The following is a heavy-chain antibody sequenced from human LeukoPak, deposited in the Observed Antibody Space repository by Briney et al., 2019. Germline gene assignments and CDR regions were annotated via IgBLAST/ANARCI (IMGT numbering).Heavy chain of an antibody. V-gene: IGHV3-23*01. J-gene: IGHJ3*01. CDR1: GFTFSTYA. CDR3: AKEMATIRAFDS. D-gene: IGHD5-24*01. CDR2: ISGSGSST. Sequence: GGSLRLSCAASGFTFSTYAMSWVRQAPGKGLEWVSVISGSGSSTYYADSVKGRFTISRDNSKNTLYLQMNGLRAEDTAAYYCAKEMATIRAFDSWRQGTMVTVSS.